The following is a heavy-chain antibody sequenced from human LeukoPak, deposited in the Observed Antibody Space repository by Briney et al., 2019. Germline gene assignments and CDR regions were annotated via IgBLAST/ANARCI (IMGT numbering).Heavy chain of an antibody. J-gene: IGHJ4*02. CDR3: ARVRGGSVAGKGIFDY. CDR2: ITSRSDYI. D-gene: IGHD6-19*01. V-gene: IGHV3-21*01. CDR1: GFTFSIYS. Sequence: NPGGSLRLSCAASGFTFSIYSMNRVRQAPGKGLEWVSSITSRSDYIYYADSLKGRFTISRDNAKNSLYLQMNSLGAEDTAVYYCARVRGGSVAGKGIFDYWGQGTLVTVSS.